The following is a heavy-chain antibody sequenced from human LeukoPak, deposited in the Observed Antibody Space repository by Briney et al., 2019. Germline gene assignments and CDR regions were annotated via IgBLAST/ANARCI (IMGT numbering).Heavy chain of an antibody. CDR3: ARDVYYDSSDRNNWFDP. V-gene: IGHV1-69*13. CDR1: GGTFSSYA. J-gene: IGHJ5*02. CDR2: LIPIFGTA. Sequence: SVKVSCKASGGTFSSYAISWVRQAPGQGLEWMGGLIPIFGTANYAQTFQGRVTVTADESTSTAYMELSSLRSEDTAVYYCARDVYYDSSDRNNWFDPWGQGTLVTVSS. D-gene: IGHD3-22*01.